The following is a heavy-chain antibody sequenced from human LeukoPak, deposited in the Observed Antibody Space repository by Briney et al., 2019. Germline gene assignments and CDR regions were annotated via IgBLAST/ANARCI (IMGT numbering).Heavy chain of an antibody. V-gene: IGHV3-66*01. Sequence: GGSLRLSCAASGFTVSSNYMSWVRQAPGKGLEWVSVIYSGGSTYYADSVKGRFTISRDNSKNTPYLQMNSLRAEDTAVYYCATQRDYGHTLALTYWGQGTLVTVSS. CDR2: IYSGGST. D-gene: IGHD4-17*01. J-gene: IGHJ4*02. CDR1: GFTVSSNY. CDR3: ATQRDYGHTLALTY.